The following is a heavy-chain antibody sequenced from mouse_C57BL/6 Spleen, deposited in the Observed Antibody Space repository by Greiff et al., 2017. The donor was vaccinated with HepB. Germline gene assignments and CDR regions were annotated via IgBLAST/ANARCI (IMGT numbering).Heavy chain of an antibody. V-gene: IGHV14-4*01. CDR1: GFNIKDDY. Sequence: EVQLQQSGAELVRPGASVKLSCTASGFNIKDDYMHWVKQRPEQGLEWIGWIDPENGDTEYASKFQGKATITADTSSNTAYLQLSSLTSEDTAVYYCTGYSNYDWFAYWGQGTLVTVSA. D-gene: IGHD2-5*01. CDR2: IDPENGDT. CDR3: TGYSNYDWFAY. J-gene: IGHJ3*01.